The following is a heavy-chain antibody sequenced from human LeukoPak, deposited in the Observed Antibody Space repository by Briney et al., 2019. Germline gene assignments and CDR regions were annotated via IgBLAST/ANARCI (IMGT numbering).Heavy chain of an antibody. J-gene: IGHJ4*02. CDR1: GFTFSSYS. D-gene: IGHD3-22*01. V-gene: IGHV3-23*01. CDR3: AKGDTSGYYYALFDY. CDR2: IKGGGGST. Sequence: GGSLRLSCAASGFTFSSYSMTWVRQAPGKGLEWVANIKGGGGSTYYADSVKGRFTISRDNSKNTLYLQMTSLRAEDTAVYYFAKGDTSGYYYALFDYLGQGTLVAGSS.